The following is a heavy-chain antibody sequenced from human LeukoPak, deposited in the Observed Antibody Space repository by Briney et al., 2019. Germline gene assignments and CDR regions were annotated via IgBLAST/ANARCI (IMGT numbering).Heavy chain of an antibody. CDR3: ASETGGWSV. J-gene: IGHJ4*02. D-gene: IGHD6-19*01. CDR2: IYHSGST. CDR1: GGSISSGGYS. Sequence: SETLSLTCAVSGGSISSGGYSWSWIRQPPGKGLEWIGYIYHSGSTYYNPSLKSRVTISVDRSKNQFSLKLSSVTAADTAVYYCASETGGWSVWGQGTLVTVSS. V-gene: IGHV4-30-2*01.